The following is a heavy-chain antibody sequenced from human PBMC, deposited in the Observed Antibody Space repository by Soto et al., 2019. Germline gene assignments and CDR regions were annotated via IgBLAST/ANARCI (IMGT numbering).Heavy chain of an antibody. D-gene: IGHD6-6*01. CDR1: GFTFSSYG. V-gene: IGHV3-33*01. CDR2: IWYDGSNK. Sequence: GGSLRLSCAASGFTFSSYGMHWVRQAPGKGLEWVAVIWYDGSNKYYADSVKGRFTISRDNSKNTLYLQMNSLRAEDTAVYYCARDGYSSSSSYYYGMDVWGQGTTVTVSS. J-gene: IGHJ6*02. CDR3: ARDGYSSSSSYYYGMDV.